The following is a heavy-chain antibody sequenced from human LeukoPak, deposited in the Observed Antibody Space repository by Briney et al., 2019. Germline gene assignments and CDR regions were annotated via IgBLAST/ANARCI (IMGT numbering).Heavy chain of an antibody. V-gene: IGHV1-69*13. CDR2: IIPIFGTA. Sequence: ASVTVSCTASGGTFSSYAISWVRQAPGQGLEWMGGIIPIFGTANYAQKFQGRVTITADESTSTAYMELSSLRSEDTAVYYCAREYYDFWSGGSIPYFDYWGQGTLVTVSS. CDR3: AREYYDFWSGGSIPYFDY. J-gene: IGHJ4*02. CDR1: GGTFSSYA. D-gene: IGHD3-3*01.